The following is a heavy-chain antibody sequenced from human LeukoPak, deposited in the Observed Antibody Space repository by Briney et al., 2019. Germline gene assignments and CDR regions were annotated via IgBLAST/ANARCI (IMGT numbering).Heavy chain of an antibody. CDR3: ARGTGGDSSGYYYPSWFGP. D-gene: IGHD3-22*01. CDR1: GGSISSYY. Sequence: PSETLSLTCTVSGGSISSYYWSWIRQPPGKGLEWIGYIYYSGSTNYNPSLKSRVTISVDTSKNQFSLKLSSVTAADTAVYYCARGTGGDSSGYYYPSWFGPWGQGTLVTVSS. J-gene: IGHJ5*02. V-gene: IGHV4-59*01. CDR2: IYYSGST.